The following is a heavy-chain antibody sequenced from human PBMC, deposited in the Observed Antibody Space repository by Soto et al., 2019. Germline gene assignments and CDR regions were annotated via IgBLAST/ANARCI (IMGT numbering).Heavy chain of an antibody. CDR3: MLGSGWKDFDY. Sequence: SETLSLTCTVSGGSIISGDYYWTWIRQPPGKGLEWIGYLYYTGNTYYNPSLKSRLTISVDTSKNQFSLKLSSVTAADTAVYYCMLGSGWKDFDYWGQGTLVTVSS. CDR1: GGSIISGDYY. CDR2: LYYTGNT. D-gene: IGHD3-22*01. V-gene: IGHV4-30-4*01. J-gene: IGHJ4*02.